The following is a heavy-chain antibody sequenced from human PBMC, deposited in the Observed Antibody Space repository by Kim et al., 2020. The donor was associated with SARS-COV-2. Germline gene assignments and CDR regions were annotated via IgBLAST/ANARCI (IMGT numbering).Heavy chain of an antibody. CDR3: ARVQTTVTEYYYYGMDV. V-gene: IGHV1-69*04. Sequence: SVKVSCKASGGTFSSYAISWVRQAPGQGLEWMGRIIPILGIANYAQKFQDRVTITADKSTSTAYMELSSLRSEDTAVYYCARVQTTVTEYYYYGMDVWGQGTTVTVSS. CDR2: IIPILGIA. J-gene: IGHJ6*02. CDR1: GGTFSSYA. D-gene: IGHD4-17*01.